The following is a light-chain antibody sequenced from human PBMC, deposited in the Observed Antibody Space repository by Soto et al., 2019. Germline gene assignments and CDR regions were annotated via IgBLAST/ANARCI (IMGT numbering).Light chain of an antibody. V-gene: IGLV2-8*01. Sequence: SVLTERPSASGSPGQSFPYPCTGTNSDVGNYNYVSWYQQHPGKAPKLMIYDVSNRPSGVSNRFSGSKSGNTASLTVSWLQAEDEADYYCRSHAGSNIYVFGTGTKVTVL. CDR2: DVS. CDR3: RSHAGSNIYV. J-gene: IGLJ1*01. CDR1: NSDVGNYNY.